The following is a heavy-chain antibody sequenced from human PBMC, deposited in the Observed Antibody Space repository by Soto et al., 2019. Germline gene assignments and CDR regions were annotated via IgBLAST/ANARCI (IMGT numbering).Heavy chain of an antibody. D-gene: IGHD6-13*01. V-gene: IGHV3-23*01. J-gene: IGHJ4*02. CDR2: ISGSGGST. CDR3: AKDVSSSSKSRSPPKTYY. CDR1: GFTFSSYA. Sequence: PGGSLRLSCAASGFTFSSYAMSWVRQAPGKGLEWVSAISGSGGSTYYADSVKGRFTISRDNSKNTLYLQMNSLRAEDTAVYYCAKDVSSSSKSRSPPKTYYWGQGTLVTVSS.